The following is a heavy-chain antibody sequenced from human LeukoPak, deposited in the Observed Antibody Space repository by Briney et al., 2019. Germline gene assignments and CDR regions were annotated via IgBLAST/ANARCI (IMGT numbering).Heavy chain of an antibody. J-gene: IGHJ4*02. CDR1: GFTFSSYW. CDR2: IKQDGSEK. Sequence: GGSLRLSCAVSGFTFSSYWMGWVRRAPGKGLEWVANIKQDGSEKYYVDSVKGRFTISRDNAKNSLYLQMNSLRAEDTAVYYCARDPSSYCGGDCPLFDYWGQGTLVTVSS. V-gene: IGHV3-7*01. D-gene: IGHD2-21*02. CDR3: ARDPSSYCGGDCPLFDY.